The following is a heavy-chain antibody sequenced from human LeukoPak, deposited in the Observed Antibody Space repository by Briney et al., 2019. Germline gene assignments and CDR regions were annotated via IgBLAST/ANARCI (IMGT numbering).Heavy chain of an antibody. D-gene: IGHD2-2*03. CDR2: IKQDGSKK. J-gene: IGHJ3*02. V-gene: IGHV3-7*01. CDR3: ARVDDLDAFDI. Sequence: GGSLRLSCVASGFPFSSYWMTWVRQAPGKGLEWVANIKQDGSKKSYVDSVKGRFTISRDNAKNTLFLQINSLRPEDTAVYYCARVDDLDAFDIWGQGTLVTVSS. CDR1: GFPFSSYW.